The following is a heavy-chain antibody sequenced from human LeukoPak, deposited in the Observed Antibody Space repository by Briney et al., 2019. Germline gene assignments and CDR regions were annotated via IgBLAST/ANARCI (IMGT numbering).Heavy chain of an antibody. J-gene: IGHJ6*03. CDR2: INPNSGGT. V-gene: IGHV1-2*02. CDR3: ARARRITMVRGVSIETDYYYYYYMDV. CDR1: GYTFTGYY. D-gene: IGHD3-10*01. Sequence: ASVKVSCKASGYTFTGYYMHWVRQAPGQGLEWMGWINPNSGGTNYAQKFQGRVTMTRDTSISTACMELSRLRSDDTAVYYCARARRITMVRGVSIETDYYYYYYMDVWGKGTTVTISS.